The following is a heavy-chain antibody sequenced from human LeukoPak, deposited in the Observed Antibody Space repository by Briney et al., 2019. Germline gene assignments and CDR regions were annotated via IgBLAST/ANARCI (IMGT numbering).Heavy chain of an antibody. CDR3: AKGPERLIWFGELFPFDY. V-gene: IGHV3-7*03. Sequence: GGSLRLSCAASGFTFSSYWMSWVRQAPGKGLEWVANIKQDGSEKYYVDSVKGRFTISRDNAKNSLYLQMNSLRAEDTAVYYCAKGPERLIWFGELFPFDYWGQGTLVTVSS. CDR1: GFTFSSYW. J-gene: IGHJ4*02. D-gene: IGHD3-10*01. CDR2: IKQDGSEK.